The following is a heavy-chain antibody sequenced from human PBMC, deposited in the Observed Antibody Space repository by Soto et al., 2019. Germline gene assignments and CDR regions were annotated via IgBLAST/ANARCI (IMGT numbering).Heavy chain of an antibody. CDR2: ISASGERT. D-gene: IGHD1-26*01. CDR3: AKGSGKGGIYSYCDY. V-gene: IGHV3-23*01. CDR1: GLTFINYA. Sequence: DVQLLESGGGLVQPGGSLRLSCAASGLTFINYAMNWVRQVPGKGLEWVSSISASGERTYYAESVNGRFTISRDNSNNTLYLQMNSLRADDTAVYHCAKGSGKGGIYSYCDYWGQGTLVTVSS. J-gene: IGHJ4*02.